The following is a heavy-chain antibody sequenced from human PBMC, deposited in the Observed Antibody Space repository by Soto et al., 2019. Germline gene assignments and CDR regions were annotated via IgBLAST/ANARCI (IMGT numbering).Heavy chain of an antibody. CDR2: ISYDGSNK. J-gene: IGHJ5*02. CDR3: ARAKYYYDSHTGGWFDP. Sequence: GGSLRLSCADSGLSFSNYGMHWVRQAPGEGLEWVAAISYDGSNKNYLASVEGRFTISRDNSKKTLYLQMNALRPEDTAVYYCARAKYYYDSHTGGWFDPWGQGTLVTVSS. CDR1: GLSFSNYG. V-gene: IGHV3-30*03. D-gene: IGHD3-22*01.